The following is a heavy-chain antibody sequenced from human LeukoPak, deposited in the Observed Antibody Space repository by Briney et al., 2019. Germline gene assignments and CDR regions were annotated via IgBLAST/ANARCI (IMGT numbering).Heavy chain of an antibody. D-gene: IGHD3-3*01. Sequence: SETLPLTCAVYGGSFSGYYWSWIRQPPGKGPEWIGEINHSGSTNYNPSLKSRVTISVDTSKNQFSLKLSSVTAADTAVYYCARVHYDFWSGYYTTPHDAFDIWGQGTMVTVSS. J-gene: IGHJ3*02. CDR2: INHSGST. CDR1: GGSFSGYY. V-gene: IGHV4-34*01. CDR3: ARVHYDFWSGYYTTPHDAFDI.